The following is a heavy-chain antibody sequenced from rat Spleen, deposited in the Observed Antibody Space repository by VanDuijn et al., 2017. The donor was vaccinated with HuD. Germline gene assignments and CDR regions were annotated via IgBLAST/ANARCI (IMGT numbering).Heavy chain of an antibody. CDR3: ARRYGGYAHFDY. CDR2: INYDGRRN. V-gene: IGHV5-29*01. CDR1: GFTFSNYG. D-gene: IGHD1-11*01. J-gene: IGHJ2*01. Sequence: EVQLVESGGGLAQPGGSLKLSCVASGFTFSNYGMAWVRQAPTKGLEWVATINYDGRRNYYRDSVKGRFTISRDNAKSSLYLQMDSLRSEDTATYYCARRYGGYAHFDYWGQGVMVTVSS.